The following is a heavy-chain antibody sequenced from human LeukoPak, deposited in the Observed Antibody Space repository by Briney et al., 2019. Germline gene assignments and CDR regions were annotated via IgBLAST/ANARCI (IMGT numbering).Heavy chain of an antibody. CDR3: AIDEDGGYGRLDY. D-gene: IGHD5-12*01. Sequence: MXXVXQAPGQGXXWMGWINPNSGGTNYAQKFQGRVTMNRDTSISTAYMELSRLRSDDTAVYYCAIDEDGGYGRLDYWGQGTLVTVSS. J-gene: IGHJ4*02. V-gene: IGHV1-2*02. CDR2: INPNSGGT.